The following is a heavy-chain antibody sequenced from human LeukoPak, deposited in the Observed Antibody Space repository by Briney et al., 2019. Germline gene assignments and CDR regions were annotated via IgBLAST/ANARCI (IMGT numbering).Heavy chain of an antibody. V-gene: IGHV3-21*01. D-gene: IGHD3-9*01. CDR2: ISSSSSYI. CDR3: AREADTAAFDY. J-gene: IGHJ4*02. Sequence: GGSLRLSCAASGFTFSSYSMNWVRQAPGKALEWVSSISSSSSYIYYADSVKGRFTISRDNAKNSLYLQMNSLRAEDTAVYYCAREADTAAFDYWGQGTLVTVSS. CDR1: GFTFSSYS.